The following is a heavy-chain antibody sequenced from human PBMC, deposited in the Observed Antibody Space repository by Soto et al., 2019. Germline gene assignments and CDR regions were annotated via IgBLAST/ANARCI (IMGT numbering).Heavy chain of an antibody. CDR2: IYYSGST. CDR3: ARLIRFLNYMDV. V-gene: IGHV4-39*01. Sequence: SETLSLTCTVSGGSISSSSYYWGWVRQPPGKGLEWIGSIYYSGSTYYNPSLKSRVTIFVDTSKNQFSLKLSSVTAADTAVYYCARLIRFLNYMDVWGKGTTVTVS. D-gene: IGHD3-3*01. CDR1: GGSISSSSYY. J-gene: IGHJ6*03.